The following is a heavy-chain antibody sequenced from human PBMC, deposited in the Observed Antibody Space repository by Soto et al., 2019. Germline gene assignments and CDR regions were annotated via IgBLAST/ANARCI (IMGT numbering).Heavy chain of an antibody. D-gene: IGHD2-2*01. CDR2: ISASGRFK. V-gene: IGHV3-23*01. J-gene: IGHJ4*02. CDR3: ASHQIAICNY. Sequence: EVQLLESGGGLVQPGGSLRLSCAASGFAFSDFDMSWVRQAPGKGLEWVSAISASGRFKPYADSVRGRFTISRDICRGTVDLQMNSLRPEDTAVYYCASHQIAICNYWGRGTLVTVSS. CDR1: GFAFSDFD.